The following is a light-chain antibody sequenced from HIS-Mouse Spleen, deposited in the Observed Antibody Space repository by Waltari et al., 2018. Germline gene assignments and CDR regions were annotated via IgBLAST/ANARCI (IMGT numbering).Light chain of an antibody. CDR1: SSASGGYNY. Sequence: QSALTQPASVSGSPGPSITISCTGTSSASGGYNYVSWYQQHPGKAPKLMIYDVSNRPSGVSNRFSGSKSGNTASLTISGLQAEDEADYYCSSYTSSSFNVVFGGGTKLTVL. CDR3: SSYTSSSFNVV. CDR2: DVS. J-gene: IGLJ2*01. V-gene: IGLV2-14*03.